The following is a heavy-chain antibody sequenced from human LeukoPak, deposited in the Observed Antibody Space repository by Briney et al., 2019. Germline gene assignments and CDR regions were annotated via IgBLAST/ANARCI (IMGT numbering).Heavy chain of an antibody. CDR3: ARAYSYGYGPLDY. CDR2: ISTDNGNT. V-gene: IGHV1-18*01. D-gene: IGHD5-18*01. J-gene: IGHJ4*02. Sequence: ASVKVSCKASGYTFTSYDISWVRQAPGQGLEWMGWISTDNGNTDYAQNLQGRVTMTTDTSTSTAYMEVRSLRSDDTAVYYCARAYSYGYGPLDYWGQGTLVTVSS. CDR1: GYTFTSYD.